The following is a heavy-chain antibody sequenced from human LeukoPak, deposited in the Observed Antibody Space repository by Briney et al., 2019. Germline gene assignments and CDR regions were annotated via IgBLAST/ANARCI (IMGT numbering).Heavy chain of an antibody. Sequence: PGGSLRLSCAASGFTFSSYAMSWARQAPGEGLEWVSAISGSGGSTYYADSVKGRFTISRDNSKNTLYLQMNSLRAEDTAVYYCAKDSYSSSWYGLFDYWGQGTLVTVSS. J-gene: IGHJ4*02. CDR3: AKDSYSSSWYGLFDY. CDR2: ISGSGGST. CDR1: GFTFSSYA. D-gene: IGHD6-13*01. V-gene: IGHV3-23*01.